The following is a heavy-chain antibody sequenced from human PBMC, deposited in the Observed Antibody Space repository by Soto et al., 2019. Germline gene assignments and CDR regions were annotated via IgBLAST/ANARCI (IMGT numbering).Heavy chain of an antibody. CDR1: GFIFNAYG. J-gene: IGHJ3*01. Sequence: GGSLRLSCAASGFIFNAYGIHWVRQAPGKGLEWVSSIAARGSGYRYYAESVKGRFTITRDVAKNSLYLQMNNLRADDTALYYCARDLEGADVFDLWGQGTMVTVSS. CDR3: ARDLEGADVFDL. CDR2: IAARGSGYR. D-gene: IGHD3-16*01. V-gene: IGHV3-21*01.